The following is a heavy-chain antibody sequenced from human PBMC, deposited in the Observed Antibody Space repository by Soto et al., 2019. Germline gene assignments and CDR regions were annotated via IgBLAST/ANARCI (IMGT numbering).Heavy chain of an antibody. J-gene: IGHJ6*02. CDR2: INHSGST. Sequence: PSETLSLTCAVYGGSFSGYYWSWIRQPPGKGLEWIGEINHSGSTNYNPSLKSRVTISVDTSKNQFSLKLSSVTAADTAVYYCARGRGTSTGTTFYYYGMDVWGQGTTVTVSS. CDR1: GGSFSGYY. D-gene: IGHD1-7*01. V-gene: IGHV4-34*01. CDR3: ARGRGTSTGTTFYYYGMDV.